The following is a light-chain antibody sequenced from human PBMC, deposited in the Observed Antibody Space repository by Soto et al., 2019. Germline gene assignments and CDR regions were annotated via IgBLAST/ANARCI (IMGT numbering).Light chain of an antibody. CDR3: QQYVSPPIT. J-gene: IGKJ5*01. V-gene: IGKV3-20*01. CDR2: GAS. CDR1: QSVTSTY. Sequence: EIVLTQSPGTLSLSPGERATLSCRASQSVTSTYLGWYQQKPGQAPSLLIYGASSRATGIPDRFSGSGSGTDFTLTISRLEPEDFAVYYCQQYVSPPITCGQGTRLEIK.